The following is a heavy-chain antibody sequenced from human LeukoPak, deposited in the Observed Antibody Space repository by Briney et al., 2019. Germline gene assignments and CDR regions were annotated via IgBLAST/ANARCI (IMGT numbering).Heavy chain of an antibody. CDR2: IWSDKSNR. D-gene: IGHD4-11*01. V-gene: IGHV3-33*06. CDR1: GFIFNHHA. J-gene: IGHJ4*02. CDR3: AKDAQRGFDYSNSLEY. Sequence: GGSLSLSCAASGFIFNHHAMHWVRQPPGKGLQWVAVIWSDKSNRFYADSVRGRFTISRDDFRKTVSLQMERLTAEDTAIYYCAKDAQRGFDYSNSLEYWGQGALVTVAS.